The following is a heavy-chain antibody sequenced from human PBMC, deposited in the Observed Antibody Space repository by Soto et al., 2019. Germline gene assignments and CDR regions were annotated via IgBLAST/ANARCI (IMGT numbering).Heavy chain of an antibody. CDR2: MYNSGIA. CDR3: ARVNVVTTVSDYYYYMDV. Sequence: QVQLQESGPGLLRPSETLSLTCHVSGGSIISWSWIRQPPGKRLEWIGSMYNSGIANYNPSLRSRVAMSLDTSRTQFSLRLSSVTAADTAVYYCARVNVVTTVSDYYYYMDVWGKGTTVTVSS. J-gene: IGHJ6*03. D-gene: IGHD4-4*01. V-gene: IGHV4-59*01. CDR1: GGSIIS.